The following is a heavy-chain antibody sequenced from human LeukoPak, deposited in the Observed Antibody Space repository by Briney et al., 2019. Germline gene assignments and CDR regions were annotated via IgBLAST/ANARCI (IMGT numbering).Heavy chain of an antibody. V-gene: IGHV3-30-3*02. CDR2: ISYDGDNK. J-gene: IGHJ6*03. D-gene: IGHD6-13*01. CDR1: GFTFASYA. CDR3: AKHTGYSISWYGHYYCMDV. Sequence: GTSLRLSCATSGFTFASYAIQWVCQAPGKGLEWVAVISYDGDNKYFADSVKGRFTISRDNSKNTLYLQMNSLRADDTAVYYCAKHTGYSISWYGHYYCMDVWGKGTTVTVSS.